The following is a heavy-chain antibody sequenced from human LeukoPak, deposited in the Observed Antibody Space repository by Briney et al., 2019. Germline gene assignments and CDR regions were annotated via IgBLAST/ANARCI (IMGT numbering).Heavy chain of an antibody. CDR1: GGTFNSYA. J-gene: IGHJ6*03. D-gene: IGHD5-24*01. CDR3: ARGGWVQQKYYMDV. V-gene: IGHV1-69*05. CDR2: IIPIFATT. Sequence: ASVKVSCKASGGTFNSYAISGVRQAPGQGLEWMGGIIPIFATTNHAQKFQGRVTITTDESRTTAYMELSSLRSEDTAVYYCARGGWVQQKYYMDVWGKGTTVTVSS.